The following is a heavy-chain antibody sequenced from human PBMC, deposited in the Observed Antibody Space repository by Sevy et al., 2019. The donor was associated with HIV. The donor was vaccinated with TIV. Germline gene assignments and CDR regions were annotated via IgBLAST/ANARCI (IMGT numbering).Heavy chain of an antibody. Sequence: GESLKISCKGSGYSFTSYWIGWVRQMPGKGLEWMGIIYPGDSDTRYSPSFQGQVTISADKSISTAYLQWSSLKASDTAMYYCARGSNGDYYDSSGYYRHYYYGMDVWGQGTTVTVSS. CDR2: IYPGDSDT. V-gene: IGHV5-51*01. CDR1: GYSFTSYW. CDR3: ARGSNGDYYDSSGYYRHYYYGMDV. J-gene: IGHJ6*02. D-gene: IGHD3-22*01.